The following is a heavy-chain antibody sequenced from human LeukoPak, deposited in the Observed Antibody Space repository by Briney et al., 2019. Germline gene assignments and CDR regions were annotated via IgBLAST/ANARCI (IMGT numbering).Heavy chain of an antibody. Sequence: GGSLRLSCAASGSTFSSYAMSWVRQAPGKGLEWVSAISGSGGSTYYADSVKGRFTISRDNSKNTLYLQMNSLRAEDTAVYYCAKWGSSGYYKSYFDYWGQGTLVTVSS. V-gene: IGHV3-23*01. J-gene: IGHJ4*02. CDR2: ISGSGGST. D-gene: IGHD3-22*01. CDR1: GSTFSSYA. CDR3: AKWGSSGYYKSYFDY.